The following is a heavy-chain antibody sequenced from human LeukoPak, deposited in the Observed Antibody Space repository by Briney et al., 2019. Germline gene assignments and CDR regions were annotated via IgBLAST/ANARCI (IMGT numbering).Heavy chain of an antibody. D-gene: IGHD3-9*01. J-gene: IGHJ5*02. V-gene: IGHV1-46*01. Sequence: ASVKVSCKASGYTFTSYGISWVRQAPGQGLEWMGIINPSGGGASYAQKFQGRVTMTRDMSTSTVYMELSSLRSEDTAVYYCARGLRYFDWLSSPWFDPWGQGTLVTVSS. CDR2: INPSGGGA. CDR3: ARGLRYFDWLSSPWFDP. CDR1: GYTFTSYG.